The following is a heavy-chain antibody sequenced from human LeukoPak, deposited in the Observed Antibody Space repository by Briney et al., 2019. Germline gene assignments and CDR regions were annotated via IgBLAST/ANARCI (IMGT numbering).Heavy chain of an antibody. V-gene: IGHV1-46*01. CDR2: IDPSGGST. Sequence: ASVKVSCKASGYTFTGYYMQWVRQAPGQGLEWMGIIDPSGGSTSYAQKFQGRVTMTRDTSTSTVYMELSSLRSEDTAVYYCARDNELATITSVGSQPGYWGQGTLVTVSS. D-gene: IGHD5-24*01. J-gene: IGHJ4*02. CDR1: GYTFTGYY. CDR3: ARDNELATITSVGSQPGY.